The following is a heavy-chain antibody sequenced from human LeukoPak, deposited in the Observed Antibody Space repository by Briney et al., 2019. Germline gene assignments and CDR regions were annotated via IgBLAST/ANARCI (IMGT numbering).Heavy chain of an antibody. V-gene: IGHV1-18*01. CDR2: ISAYNGNT. Sequence: ASVKVSCKASGYTFTSYGISWVRQAPGQGLEWMGWISAYNGNTNYAQKLQGRATMTTDTSTSTAYMELRSLRSDDTAVYYCARERDYYDSSGYYTVDAFDIWGQGTMVTVSS. J-gene: IGHJ3*02. CDR3: ARERDYYDSSGYYTVDAFDI. CDR1: GYTFTSYG. D-gene: IGHD3-22*01.